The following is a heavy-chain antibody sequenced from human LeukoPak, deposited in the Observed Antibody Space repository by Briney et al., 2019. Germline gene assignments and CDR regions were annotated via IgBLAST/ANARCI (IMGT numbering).Heavy chain of an antibody. CDR2: MNPNSGNI. D-gene: IGHD6-13*01. CDR1: GYTFTSYG. Sequence: ASVKVSCKASGYTFTSYGISWVRQAPGQGLEWMGWMNPNSGNIGYAQKFQGRVTMTRNTSISTAYMELSSLRSEDTAVYYCARGPFSSNWYGWFDPWGQGTLVTVSS. CDR3: ARGPFSSNWYGWFDP. J-gene: IGHJ5*02. V-gene: IGHV1-8*02.